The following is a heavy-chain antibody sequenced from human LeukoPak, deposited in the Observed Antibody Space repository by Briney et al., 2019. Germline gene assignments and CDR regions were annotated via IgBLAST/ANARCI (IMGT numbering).Heavy chain of an antibody. CDR3: ARNDRGRPADY. CDR1: GGSISNSPYY. J-gene: IGHJ4*02. Sequence: PSETLSLTCTVSGGSISNSPYYWGWIRQPPGKGLEWIGSMHYSGTTYHNPSLRSRVTISVDTSKNQFSLRLLSVTAADTAVYYCARNDRGRPADYWGQGTLVTVSS. D-gene: IGHD1-26*01. V-gene: IGHV4-39*01. CDR2: MHYSGTT.